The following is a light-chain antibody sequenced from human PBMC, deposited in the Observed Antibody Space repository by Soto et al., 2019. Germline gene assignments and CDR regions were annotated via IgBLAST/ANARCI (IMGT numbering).Light chain of an antibody. CDR1: QSVSSSY. CDR2: GAS. Sequence: EIVLTQSPGTLSLSPGEIATLSCRASQSVSSSYLAWYQQKPGQAPRLLIYGASSRATGTPDRFSGSGSGKDFALTISRLEPEDFAVYYCQQYGSSSYTFGQGTKLEI. J-gene: IGKJ2*01. CDR3: QQYGSSSYT. V-gene: IGKV3-20*01.